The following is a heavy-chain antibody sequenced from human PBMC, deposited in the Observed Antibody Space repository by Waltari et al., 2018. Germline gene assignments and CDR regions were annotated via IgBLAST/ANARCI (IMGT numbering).Heavy chain of an antibody. D-gene: IGHD3-10*01. Sequence: QVQLQESGPGLVKPSETLSLTCTVSGGSISSYYWSWIRQPPGKGMEWIWYTYYRGSTNHNPSLKSRCTISVETSKDQFSRKLGAVTAADTAVYYCARDIANLRGYDYMDVWGKGTTVTVSS. CDR1: GGSISSYY. V-gene: IGHV4-59*01. CDR2: TYYRGST. CDR3: ARDIANLRGYDYMDV. J-gene: IGHJ6*03.